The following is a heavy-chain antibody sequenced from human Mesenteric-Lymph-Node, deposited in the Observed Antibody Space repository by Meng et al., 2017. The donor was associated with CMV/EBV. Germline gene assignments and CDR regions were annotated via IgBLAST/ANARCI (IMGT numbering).Heavy chain of an antibody. CDR3: ARGLFFGVVTPFDY. Sequence: SETLSLTCTVSGGSISSSSYYWGWIRQPPGKGLEWIGSIYYSGSTDYNPSLKSRVSVLLDTSKNQFSLEVTSVTAADTAVYYCARGLFFGVVTPFDYWGQGTLVTVSS. V-gene: IGHV4-39*07. CDR1: GGSISSSSYY. J-gene: IGHJ4*02. D-gene: IGHD3-3*01. CDR2: IYYSGST.